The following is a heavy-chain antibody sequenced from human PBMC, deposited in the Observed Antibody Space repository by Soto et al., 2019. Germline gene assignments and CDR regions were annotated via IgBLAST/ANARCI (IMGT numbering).Heavy chain of an antibody. CDR3: ASTVERWLQLRPFDY. CDR1: GFTFSSYE. J-gene: IGHJ4*02. V-gene: IGHV3-48*03. Sequence: GGSLRLSCAASGFTFSSYEMNWVRQAPGKGLEWVSYISSSGSTIYYADSVKGRFTISRDNAKNSLYLQMNSLRAEDTAVYYCASTVERWLQLRPFDYWGQGTLVTV. D-gene: IGHD5-12*01. CDR2: ISSSGSTI.